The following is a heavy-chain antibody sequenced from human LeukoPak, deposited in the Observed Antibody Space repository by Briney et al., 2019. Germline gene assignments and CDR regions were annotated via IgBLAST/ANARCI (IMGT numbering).Heavy chain of an antibody. J-gene: IGHJ4*02. CDR2: ISGSGGST. V-gene: IGHV3-23*01. CDR1: GFTFSSYA. D-gene: IGHD1-26*01. Sequence: GRSLRLSCAASGFTFSSYAMSWVRQAPGKGLEWVSAISGSGGSTYYADSVKGRFTISRDNSKNTLYLQMNSLRAEDTAVYYCATSEQSGSYLYYFDYWGQGTLVTVSS. CDR3: ATSEQSGSYLYYFDY.